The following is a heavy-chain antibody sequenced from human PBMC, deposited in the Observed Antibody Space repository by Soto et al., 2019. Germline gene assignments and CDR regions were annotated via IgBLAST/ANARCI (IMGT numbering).Heavy chain of an antibody. Sequence: QVQLQESGPGLVKPSQTLSLTCTVSGGSISSGGYYWSWIRQHPGKGLEWIGYIYYSGSTYYNPSLKNRVTISVDTSKNQFSLKLSSVTAADTAVYYCARDRVRGYNWKTGDGFDPWGQGTLVTVSS. CDR3: ARDRVRGYNWKTGDGFDP. CDR1: GGSISSGGYY. CDR2: IYYSGST. J-gene: IGHJ5*02. D-gene: IGHD1-20*01. V-gene: IGHV4-31*03.